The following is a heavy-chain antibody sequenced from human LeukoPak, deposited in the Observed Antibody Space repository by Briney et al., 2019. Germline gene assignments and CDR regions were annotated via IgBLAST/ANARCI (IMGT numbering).Heavy chain of an antibody. J-gene: IGHJ4*02. V-gene: IGHV3-23*01. CDR3: AVIGSYGY. CDR2: IGGCGTNT. Sequence: GGSLRLSCAASGFTFDSYAMSWVRQAPGKGLEWVSAIGGCGTNTYYADSVKGRFTISRDNSKNTVHLQMNSLRAEDTAVYYCAVIGSYGYWGQGTLVTVSS. D-gene: IGHD2-8*01. CDR1: GFTFDSYA.